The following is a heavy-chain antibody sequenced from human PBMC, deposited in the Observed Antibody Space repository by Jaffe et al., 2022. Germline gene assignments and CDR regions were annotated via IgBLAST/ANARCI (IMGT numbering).Heavy chain of an antibody. D-gene: IGHD2-15*01. J-gene: IGHJ3*02. V-gene: IGHV1-69*01. CDR3: ARSRNRVPAAWDCSGGSCRTSAFDI. CDR1: GGTFSSYA. Sequence: QVQLVQSGAEVKKPGSSVKVSCKASGGTFSSYAISWVRQAPGQGLEWMGGIIPIFGTANYAQKFQGRVTITADESTSTAYMELSSLRSEDTAVYYCARSRNRVPAAWDCSGGSCRTSAFDIWGQGTMVTVSS. CDR2: IIPIFGTA.